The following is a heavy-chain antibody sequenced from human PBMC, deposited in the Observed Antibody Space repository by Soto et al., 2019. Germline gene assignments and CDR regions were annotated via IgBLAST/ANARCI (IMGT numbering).Heavy chain of an antibody. CDR1: GFTFNTYW. CDR3: ARGAKGQWLVDY. Sequence: EVQLVESGGGLVQPGGSLRLSCAASGFTFNTYWLHWVRQAPGKGLVWVSRVNMDGSTTTYADSVKGRLTISRDNAKETVYLQMDSLRDEDTAVYYCARGAKGQWLVDYWGQGTLVTVSS. J-gene: IGHJ4*02. V-gene: IGHV3-74*01. CDR2: VNMDGSTT. D-gene: IGHD6-19*01.